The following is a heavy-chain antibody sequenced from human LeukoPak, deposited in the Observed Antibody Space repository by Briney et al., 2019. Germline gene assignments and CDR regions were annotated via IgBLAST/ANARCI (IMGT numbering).Heavy chain of an antibody. Sequence: PSETLSLTCAVYGGSFSGYYWSWIRQPPGKGLEWIWEINHSGSTNYNPSLKSRVTISVDTSKNQFSLKLSSVTAADTAVHYCARRVLWFGELYFDYWGQGTLVTVSS. V-gene: IGHV4-34*01. CDR2: INHSGST. D-gene: IGHD3-10*01. J-gene: IGHJ4*02. CDR3: ARRVLWFGELYFDY. CDR1: GGSFSGYY.